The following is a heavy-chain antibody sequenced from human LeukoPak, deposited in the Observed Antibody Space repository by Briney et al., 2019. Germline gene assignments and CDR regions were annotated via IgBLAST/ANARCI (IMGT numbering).Heavy chain of an antibody. CDR1: GFTFNDYD. V-gene: IGHV3-13*01. D-gene: IGHD5-18*01. J-gene: IGHJ3*02. Sequence: PGGSLRLSCAASGFTFNDYDMHWVREATAKGLEWLSGIGTAHDTHYAGSVKGRFTISRESATNSVYLQMNSLRDGDTAVYYCARLRRYSYGINGFDIWGQGTMVTVSS. CDR2: IGTAHDT. CDR3: ARLRRYSYGINGFDI.